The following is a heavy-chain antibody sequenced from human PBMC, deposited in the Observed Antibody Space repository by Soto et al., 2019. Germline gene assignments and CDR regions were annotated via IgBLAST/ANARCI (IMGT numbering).Heavy chain of an antibody. V-gene: IGHV3-30*18. Sequence: PGGSLRLSCAASGFILSDYGMHWVRQAPGRGLEWVAFISFAGSTHYGESMNGRFTISRDTSKNMLYLQMNGLRPDDTGVYYCAKEQFNTGWTLPGSWGQGTLVTVSS. CDR1: GFILSDYG. CDR3: AKEQFNTGWTLPGS. J-gene: IGHJ5*02. CDR2: ISFAGST. D-gene: IGHD6-19*01.